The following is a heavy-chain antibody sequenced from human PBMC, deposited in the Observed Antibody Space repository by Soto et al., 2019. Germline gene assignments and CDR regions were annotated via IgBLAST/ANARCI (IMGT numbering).Heavy chain of an antibody. J-gene: IGHJ6*02. CDR3: ARGGGYCSGGSCPVPYYYYYYGMDV. CDR1: GGFVSSYS. D-gene: IGHD2-15*01. V-gene: IGHV4-4*07. CDR2: ICTSGSA. Sequence: CETLSLTCTVSGGFVSSYSWSLIREPAGKGLEWIGRICTSGSANYNPSLKSRVTMSVVSSRNQFSLKLSSVTAADTAVYYCARGGGYCSGGSCPVPYYYYYYGMDVWGQGTTVTVSS.